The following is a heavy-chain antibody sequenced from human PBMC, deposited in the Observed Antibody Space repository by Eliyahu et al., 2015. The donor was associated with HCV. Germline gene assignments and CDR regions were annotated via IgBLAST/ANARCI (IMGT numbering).Heavy chain of an antibody. J-gene: IGHJ4*02. CDR2: MNPSSGDT. D-gene: IGHD3-10*01. Sequence: QVQLVQSGAEVKKPGASVKVSCKASGYTLPSYDINWVRQATGQGLEWMGWMNPSSGDTAYAQRFQGRVSVTIDTSLGTAYMELSSLRPDDTAVYYCARGGILGSGTSFDYWGQGSLVTVSS. V-gene: IGHV1-8*01. CDR3: ARGGILGSGTSFDY. CDR1: GYTLPSYD.